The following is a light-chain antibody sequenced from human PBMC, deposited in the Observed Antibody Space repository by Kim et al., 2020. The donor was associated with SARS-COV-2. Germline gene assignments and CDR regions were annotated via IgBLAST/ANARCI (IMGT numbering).Light chain of an antibody. Sequence: QLVLTQSPSASASLGASVNLTCTLSSGHSNYAIAWHQQQPEKGPRYLMKVNSDGSHNKGDGIPDRFSGSSSGAERYLTISSLQSEDEADYYCQTWGSGFRVFGGGTKLTVL. CDR2: VNSDGSH. V-gene: IGLV4-69*01. CDR3: QTWGSGFRV. J-gene: IGLJ3*02. CDR1: SGHSNYA.